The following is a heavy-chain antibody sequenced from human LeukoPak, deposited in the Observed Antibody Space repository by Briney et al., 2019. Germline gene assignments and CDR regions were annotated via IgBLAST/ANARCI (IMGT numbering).Heavy chain of an antibody. Sequence: GGSLRLSCAASGFPFSNYGMHWVRQAPGKGLEWVAVISADGIDKYYADSVKGRFTISRDNSKDTVFLQMNSLRAEDTAVYYCAKASRQGAVASPLDYWGQGTLVTVSS. J-gene: IGHJ4*02. CDR3: AKASRQGAVASPLDY. D-gene: IGHD6-19*01. CDR2: ISADGIDK. CDR1: GFPFSNYG. V-gene: IGHV3-30*18.